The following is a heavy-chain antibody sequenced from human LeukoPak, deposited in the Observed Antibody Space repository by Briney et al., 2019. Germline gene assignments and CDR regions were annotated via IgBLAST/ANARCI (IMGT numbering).Heavy chain of an antibody. CDR2: INQDGSEK. D-gene: IGHD4-17*01. Sequence: GGSLRLSCAASGFTFSSYWMSWVRQAPGKGLEWVANINQDGSEKYYVDSMKGRFTISRDNAKNSLYLQMNSLRAEDTAVYYCARVLLYGDLDYWGQGTLVTVSS. CDR3: ARVLLYGDLDY. J-gene: IGHJ4*02. CDR1: GFTFSSYW. V-gene: IGHV3-7*01.